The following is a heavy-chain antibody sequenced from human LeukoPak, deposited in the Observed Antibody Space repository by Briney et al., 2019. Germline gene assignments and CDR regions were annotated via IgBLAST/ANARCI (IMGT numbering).Heavy chain of an antibody. D-gene: IGHD4/OR15-4a*01. CDR1: GDSINSGHY. CDR3: ARNVTMVLPGQGAFDI. Sequence: SETLSLTCGVSGDSINSGHYWGWIRQPPGKGLEWIGSMYHSGSTYYNPSLKSRVTISIDASKNQFSLKLRSVTAADTAVYFCARNVTMVLPGQGAFDIWGQGTMVTVSS. J-gene: IGHJ3*02. CDR2: MYHSGST. V-gene: IGHV4-38-2*01.